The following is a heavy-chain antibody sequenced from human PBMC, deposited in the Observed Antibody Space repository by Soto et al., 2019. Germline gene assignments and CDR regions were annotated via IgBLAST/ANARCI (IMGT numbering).Heavy chain of an antibody. Sequence: GGSLRLSCAASGFTVSSNYMSWVRQAPGKGLEWVSVIYSGGSTYYADSVKGRFTISRDNSKNTLYLQMNSLRAEDTAVYYCASQVSSWYAPYDYWGQGTLVTVSS. D-gene: IGHD6-13*01. V-gene: IGHV3-66*04. CDR3: ASQVSSWYAPYDY. CDR2: IYSGGST. CDR1: GFTVSSNY. J-gene: IGHJ4*02.